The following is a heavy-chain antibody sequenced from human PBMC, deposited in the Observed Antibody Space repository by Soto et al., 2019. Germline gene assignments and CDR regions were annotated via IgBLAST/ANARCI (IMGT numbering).Heavy chain of an antibody. V-gene: IGHV3-30-3*01. J-gene: IGHJ2*01. CDR1: GVTFRNSA. CDR2: VSADRSNV. D-gene: IGHD6-19*01. Sequence: QEQLVESGGDVVQPGRSLTLSCEASGVTFRNSALHWVRHAPGKGLEWVAAVSADRSNVQYADSVKGRFTIASDNSKNTLYLQMNTLSDADTAVYYCARDPTSNGWDVWYFDLWGRGTLVTVSS. CDR3: ARDPTSNGWDVWYFDL.